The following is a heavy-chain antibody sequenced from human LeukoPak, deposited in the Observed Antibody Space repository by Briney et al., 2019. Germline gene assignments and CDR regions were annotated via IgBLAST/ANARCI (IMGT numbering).Heavy chain of an antibody. CDR2: IYYSGST. J-gene: IGHJ4*02. V-gene: IGHV4-39*01. CDR3: ASSITIFVFPY. D-gene: IGHD3-3*01. Sequence: SETLSLTCTVSGCSISSSSYYWGWIRQPPGTGLEWIGSIYYSGSTYYNPALQRRVTISVATSKHQFSLELSSVTAADTAVYYCASSITIFVFPYWGQGTLVPVSS. CDR1: GCSISSSSYY.